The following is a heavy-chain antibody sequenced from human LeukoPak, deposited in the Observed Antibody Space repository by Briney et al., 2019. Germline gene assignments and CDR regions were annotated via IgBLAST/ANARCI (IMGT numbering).Heavy chain of an antibody. J-gene: IGHJ4*02. CDR3: ARRPTGDPKFDY. CDR1: GGPISNYF. V-gene: IGHV4-59*08. Sequence: PSETLSLTCSVSGGPISNYFWTWIRQPPGKGLEWIGYIYSSGSTYYNPSLKSRVTISVDTSKNRFSLKLSTVTAADTAVYYCARRPTGDPKFDYWGQGILVTVSS. D-gene: IGHD7-27*01. CDR2: IYSSGST.